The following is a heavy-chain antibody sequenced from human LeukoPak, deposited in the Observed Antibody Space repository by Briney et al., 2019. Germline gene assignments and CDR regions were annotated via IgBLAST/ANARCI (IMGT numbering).Heavy chain of an antibody. CDR3: ASSLNTVMVSPYYLEY. J-gene: IGHJ4*02. Sequence: GGSLRLSCAASGFTLSDYSMTWVRQAPGQGLEGISFLTSGGVSAFYAGSVRGRFTVSRDDARNSLSLYMNPLRADDTAVYYCASSLNTVMVSPYYLEYWGPGTLVTVSS. CDR2: LTSGGVSA. V-gene: IGHV3-11*04. D-gene: IGHD5-18*01. CDR1: GFTLSDYS.